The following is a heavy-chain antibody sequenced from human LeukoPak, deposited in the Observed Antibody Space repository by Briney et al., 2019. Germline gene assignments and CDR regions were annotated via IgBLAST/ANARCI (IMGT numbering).Heavy chain of an antibody. V-gene: IGHV3-66*01. CDR2: IYSGGST. Sequence: GGSLRLSCAASGFTFSDYYMSWIRQAPGKGLEWVSVIYSGGSTYYADSVKGRFTISRDNSKNTLYLQMNSLRAEDTAVYYCARWGRDLDAFDIWGQGTMVTVSS. D-gene: IGHD3-16*01. J-gene: IGHJ3*02. CDR1: GFTFSDYY. CDR3: ARWGRDLDAFDI.